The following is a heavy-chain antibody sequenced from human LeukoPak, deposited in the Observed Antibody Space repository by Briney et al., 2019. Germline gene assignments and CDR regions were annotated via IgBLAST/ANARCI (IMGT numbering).Heavy chain of an antibody. D-gene: IGHD3-10*01. Sequence: GASVKVSCKASGGTFTSYAISWVRQAPGQGLEWMGRIIPISGTANYAHKFQGRVTITTDKSTSTAYMELRGLRSEDTAVYYCASDYGSGADWGQGTLVTVSS. CDR1: GGTFTSYA. CDR3: ASDYGSGAD. J-gene: IGHJ1*01. CDR2: IIPISGTA. V-gene: IGHV1-69*05.